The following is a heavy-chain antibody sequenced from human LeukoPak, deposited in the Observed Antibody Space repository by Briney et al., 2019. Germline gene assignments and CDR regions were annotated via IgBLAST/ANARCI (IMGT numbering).Heavy chain of an antibody. CDR2: INHSGST. D-gene: IGHD6-6*01. Sequence: PSETLSLTCAVYGGSFSGYYWSWIRQPPGKGLEWIGEINHSGSTNYNPSLKSRVTISVDTSKNQFSLKLSSVTAADTAVYYCAGYSSSPPGGFDYWGQGTLVTVSS. CDR3: AGYSSSPPGGFDY. CDR1: GGSFSGYY. J-gene: IGHJ4*02. V-gene: IGHV4-34*01.